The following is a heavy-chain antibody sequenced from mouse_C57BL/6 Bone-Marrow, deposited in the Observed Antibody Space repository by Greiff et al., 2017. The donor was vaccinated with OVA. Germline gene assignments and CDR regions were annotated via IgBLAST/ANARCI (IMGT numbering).Heavy chain of an antibody. CDR2: IDPSDSYT. Sequence: QVQLKQPGAELVRPGTSVKLSCKASGYTFTSYWMHWVKQRPGQGLEWIGVIDPSDSYTNYNQKFKGKATLTVDTSSSTAYMQLSSLTSEDSAVYYSARSYYSNYGGFAYWGQGTLVTVSA. D-gene: IGHD2-5*01. V-gene: IGHV1-59*01. J-gene: IGHJ3*01. CDR3: ARSYYSNYGGFAY. CDR1: GYTFTSYW.